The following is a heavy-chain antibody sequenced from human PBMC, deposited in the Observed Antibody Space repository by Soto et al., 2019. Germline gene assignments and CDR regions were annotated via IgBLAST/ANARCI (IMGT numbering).Heavy chain of an antibody. Sequence: QVQLQESGPGLVKPSQTLSLTCTVSGGSISSGGYYWSWIRQHPGKGLEWIGYIYYSGNTYYNASLKSRVTISVDTSKNQFSLNLSSVTAADTAVYYGARTGTTALRYYFDYRGQGTLVTVSS. CDR3: ARTGTTALRYYFDY. J-gene: IGHJ4*02. V-gene: IGHV4-31*03. CDR2: IYYSGNT. D-gene: IGHD1-7*01. CDR1: GGSISSGGYY.